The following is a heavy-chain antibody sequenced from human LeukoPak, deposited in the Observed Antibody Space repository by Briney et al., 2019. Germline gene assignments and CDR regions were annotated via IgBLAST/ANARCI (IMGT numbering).Heavy chain of an antibody. Sequence: PSDTLSLTCSVSGGSINSNSHHWAWIRQAPGKGLERIGNIYYSGTTSYNPSLKSRVTISVDTSKNQFSLRLSSVTAADTAVYYCARRGDILTDYAFDYWGQGTLVTVSS. CDR2: IYYSGTT. J-gene: IGHJ4*02. CDR3: ARRGDILTDYAFDY. D-gene: IGHD3-9*01. CDR1: GGSINSNSHH. V-gene: IGHV4-39*01.